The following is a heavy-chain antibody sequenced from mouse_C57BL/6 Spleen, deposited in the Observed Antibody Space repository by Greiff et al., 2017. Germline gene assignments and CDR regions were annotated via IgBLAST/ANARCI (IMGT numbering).Heavy chain of an antibody. CDR3: ARRQVFIPGYFEV. CDR1: GYTFTSYW. J-gene: IGHJ1*03. V-gene: IGHV1-64*01. D-gene: IGHD1-1*01. Sequence: QVQLQQPGAELVKPGASVKLSCKASGYTFTSYWMHWVKQRPGQGLEWIGMIHPNSGSTNYNEKFKSKATLTVDKSSSTAYMQLSSLTSEDSAVYYCARRQVFIPGYFEVWGTGTTVTVSS. CDR2: IHPNSGST.